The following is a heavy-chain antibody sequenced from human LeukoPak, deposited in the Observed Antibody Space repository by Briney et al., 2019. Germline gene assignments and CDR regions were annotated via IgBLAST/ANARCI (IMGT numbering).Heavy chain of an antibody. CDR2: MNPNNGNT. CDR3: VRDGEGAAISVNYWFDP. V-gene: IGHV1-8*01. Sequence: ASVKVSSKASGFTFTSYDINWVRQASGQGLEWMGWMNPNNGNTGYAQKFQGRVTMTRDTSISTAYMELRGLRSEDTAVYYCVRDGEGAAISVNYWFDPWGQGTLVTVSS. D-gene: IGHD2-2*02. CDR1: GFTFTSYD. J-gene: IGHJ5*02.